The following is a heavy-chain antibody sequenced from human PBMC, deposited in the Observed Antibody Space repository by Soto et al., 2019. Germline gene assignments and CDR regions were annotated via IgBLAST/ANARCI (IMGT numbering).Heavy chain of an antibody. J-gene: IGHJ6*02. CDR2: IIPIFGTA. CDR3: ARMDIVVVTGSYYYYYGMDV. V-gene: IGHV1-69*06. CDR1: GGTFSSYA. D-gene: IGHD2-15*01. Sequence: SVKVSCKASGGTFSSYAISWVRQAPGQRLEWMGGIIPIFGTANYAQKFQGRVTITADKSTSTAYMELSSLRSEDTAVYYCARMDIVVVTGSYYYYYGMDVWGQGTTVTVSS.